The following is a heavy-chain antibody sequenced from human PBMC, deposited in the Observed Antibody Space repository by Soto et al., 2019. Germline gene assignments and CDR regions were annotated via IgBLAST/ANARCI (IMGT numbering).Heavy chain of an antibody. V-gene: IGHV3-23*01. J-gene: IGHJ5*02. Sequence: DVQLLESGGGLIQPGGSLRLSCAASGFTFSSYAMTWVRQALGQGLEWVSVISGSGLSTHYADSVKGRFTISRDNSNNTLYLEMNSLRVDDTAVYYCARDANHMFDPWGQGTLVTVSS. CDR3: ARDANHMFDP. CDR2: ISGSGLST. CDR1: GFTFSSYA.